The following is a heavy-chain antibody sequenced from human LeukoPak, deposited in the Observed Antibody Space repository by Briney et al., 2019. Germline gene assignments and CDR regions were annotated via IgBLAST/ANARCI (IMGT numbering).Heavy chain of an antibody. Sequence: SVKVSCKASGGTFSSYAISWVRQAPGQGLEWMGGIIPIFGTANYAQKFQGRVTITTDESTSTAYMELRSLRSDDTAVYYCARDYYNILTGYPYNAFDMWGQGTMVTVS. CDR1: GGTFSSYA. CDR2: IIPIFGTA. J-gene: IGHJ3*02. D-gene: IGHD3-9*01. CDR3: ARDYYNILTGYPYNAFDM. V-gene: IGHV1-69*05.